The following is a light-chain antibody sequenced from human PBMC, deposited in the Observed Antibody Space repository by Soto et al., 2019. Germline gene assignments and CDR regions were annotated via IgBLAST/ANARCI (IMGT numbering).Light chain of an antibody. CDR3: QQYGSSPEVT. CDR2: VAS. J-gene: IGKJ3*01. V-gene: IGKV3-20*01. CDR1: QSVSSSY. Sequence: EIVLTQSPGTLSLSPGERATLSCRASQSVSSSYLAWYQQKPGQAPMLLIYVASSRATGIPDRFSGSGSGTDFTLTISRLEPEDFAVYYCQQYGSSPEVTFGPGTKVDIK.